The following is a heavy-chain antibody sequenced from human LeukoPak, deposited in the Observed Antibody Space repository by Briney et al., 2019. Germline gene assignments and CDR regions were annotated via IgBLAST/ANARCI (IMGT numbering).Heavy chain of an antibody. Sequence: GGSLRLSCAASGFTFSSYWMSWVRQAPGKGLEWVANIKQDGSEKYYVDSVKGRFTISRDNAKNSLYLQMNSLRAEDTAVYYCARGSGSQSPGFFDYWGQGTLVTVSS. CDR1: GFTFSSYW. J-gene: IGHJ4*02. D-gene: IGHD1-26*01. V-gene: IGHV3-7*01. CDR2: IKQDGSEK. CDR3: ARGSGSQSPGFFDY.